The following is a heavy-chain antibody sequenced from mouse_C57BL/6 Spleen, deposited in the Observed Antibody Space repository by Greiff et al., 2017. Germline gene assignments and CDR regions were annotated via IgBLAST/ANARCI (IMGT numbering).Heavy chain of an antibody. CDR2: IWAGGGT. Sequence: VKLMESGPGLVAPSQSLSITCTVSGFSLTSYAISWVRQPPGQGLEWLGVIWAGGGTNYNSALKSRLCISKDNSKSQVFLKMNSLQTDDTARYYCARGDSSGSWFAYWGQGTLVTVSA. CDR1: GFSLTSYA. J-gene: IGHJ3*01. V-gene: IGHV2-9-1*01. D-gene: IGHD3-2*02. CDR3: ARGDSSGSWFAY.